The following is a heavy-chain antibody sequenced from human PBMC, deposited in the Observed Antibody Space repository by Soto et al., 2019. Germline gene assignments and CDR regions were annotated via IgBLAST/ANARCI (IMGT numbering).Heavy chain of an antibody. CDR2: ISYDGSNK. D-gene: IGHD6-13*01. CDR1: GFTFSSYG. V-gene: IGHV3-30*03. J-gene: IGHJ6*02. CDR3: ARLPVSSSSSYYYYGMDV. Sequence: PGGSLRLSCAASGFTFSSYGMHWVRQAPGKGLEWVAAISYDGSNKYYADSVKGRFTISRDNSKNTLYLQMNSLRAEDTAVYYCARLPVSSSSSYYYYGMDVWGQGTTVTVSS.